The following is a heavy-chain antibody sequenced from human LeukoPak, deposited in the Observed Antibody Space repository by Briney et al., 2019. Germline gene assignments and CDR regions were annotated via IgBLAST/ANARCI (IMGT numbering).Heavy chain of an antibody. CDR3: TGDGYNWGIPFDY. Sequence: PGGSLRLSCAASGFTFSSYWMSWVRQAPGKGLEWVANIKQDGSEKYYVDSVKGRFTISRDNAKNSLYLQMNSLRAEDTAVYYCTGDGYNWGIPFDYWGQGTLVTVSS. V-gene: IGHV3-7*01. J-gene: IGHJ4*02. D-gene: IGHD5-24*01. CDR2: IKQDGSEK. CDR1: GFTFSSYW.